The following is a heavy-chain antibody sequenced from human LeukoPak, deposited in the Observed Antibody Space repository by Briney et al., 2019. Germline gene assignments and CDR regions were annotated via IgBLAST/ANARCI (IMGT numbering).Heavy chain of an antibody. V-gene: IGHV1-8*01. D-gene: IGHD3-10*01. J-gene: IGHJ5*02. CDR2: MNPISGDT. Sequence: ASVKVSCKASGYTFTSYDVDWVRQATGQGLEWMGWMNPISGDTGYALKFQGRVTMSRNTSISTAYMELGSLRSEDTAVYYCARVPRRGERFDPWGQGTLVTVSS. CDR1: GYTFTSYD. CDR3: ARVPRRGERFDP.